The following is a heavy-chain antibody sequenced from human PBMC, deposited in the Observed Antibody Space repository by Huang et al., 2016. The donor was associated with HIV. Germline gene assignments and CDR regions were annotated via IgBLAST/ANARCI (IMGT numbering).Heavy chain of an antibody. CDR1: GYSFTNYW. CDR3: ARSEVLVTAVPFDH. V-gene: IGHV5-51*03. J-gene: IGHJ4*02. CDR2: IYPADSDT. D-gene: IGHD2-21*02. Sequence: AEVKTPGESLKISCRGSGYSFTNYWIGWVRQRPGEGLEWMGVIYPADSDTRYSPSFQGQVTFSADKSTRTAYLQWSSLQASDTAIYYCARSEVLVTAVPFDHWGQGTLVTVSS.